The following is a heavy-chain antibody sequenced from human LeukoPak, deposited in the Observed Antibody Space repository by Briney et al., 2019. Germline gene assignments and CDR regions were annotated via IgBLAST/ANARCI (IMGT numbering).Heavy chain of an antibody. J-gene: IGHJ4*02. V-gene: IGHV3-23*01. CDR3: AKDLVGATSNFDY. D-gene: IGHD1-26*01. CDR1: GFTFSSYA. Sequence: GGSLRLSCAASGFTFSSYAMSWVRQAPGKGLEWVAAISGSGGSTYYADSVKGRFTISRDNSKNTLYLQMNSLRAEDTAVYYCAKDLVGATSNFDYWGQGTLVSVSS. CDR2: ISGSGGST.